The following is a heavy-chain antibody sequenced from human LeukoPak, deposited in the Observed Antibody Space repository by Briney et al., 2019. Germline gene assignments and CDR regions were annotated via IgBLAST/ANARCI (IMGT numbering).Heavy chain of an antibody. Sequence: GGSLRLSCAASGFTFSSYDMHWVRQAPGKGLEWVAVISYDGSNKYYADSVKGRFTISRDNSKNTLYLQMNSLRAEDTAVYYCHYYYDSSGYTVDYWGQGTLVTVSS. CDR1: GFTFSSYD. CDR2: ISYDGSNK. V-gene: IGHV3-30*03. D-gene: IGHD3-22*01. J-gene: IGHJ4*02. CDR3: HYYYDSSGYTVDY.